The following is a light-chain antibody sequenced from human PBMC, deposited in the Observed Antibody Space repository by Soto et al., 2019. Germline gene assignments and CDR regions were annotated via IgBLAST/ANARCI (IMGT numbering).Light chain of an antibody. V-gene: IGLV1-44*01. Sequence: QSVLTQPPSASETPGQRVTISCSGSSSNIGINTVDWFQQLPGTAPKLLIYNNNQRPSGVPDRFSGSKSGTSASLAISGLQSEDESDYHCAAWDDSLNGYVFGTGTKLTVL. J-gene: IGLJ1*01. CDR3: AAWDDSLNGYV. CDR2: NNN. CDR1: SSNIGINT.